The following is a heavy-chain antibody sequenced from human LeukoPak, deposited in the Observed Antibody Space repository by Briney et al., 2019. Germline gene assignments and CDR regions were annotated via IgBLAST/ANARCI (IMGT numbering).Heavy chain of an antibody. J-gene: IGHJ4*02. CDR1: GYTFTGYY. V-gene: IGHV1-2*06. Sequence: ASVKVSCKASGYTFTGYYMHWVRQAPGQGLEWMGRINPNSGGTNYAQKFQGRVTMTRDTSISTAYMELSRLRSGDTAVYYCARVLTGYSSSWYYWGQGTLVTVSS. CDR2: INPNSGGT. D-gene: IGHD6-13*01. CDR3: ARVLTGYSSSWYY.